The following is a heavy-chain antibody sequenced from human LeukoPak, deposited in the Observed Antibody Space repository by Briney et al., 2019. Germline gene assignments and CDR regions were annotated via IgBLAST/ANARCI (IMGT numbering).Heavy chain of an antibody. CDR3: ARVLEVHSSSWYESAYYFDY. CDR1: GGSISSGDYY. D-gene: IGHD6-13*01. V-gene: IGHV4-30-4*01. Sequence: SQTQSLTCTVSGGSISSGDYYWSWIRQPPGKGLEWIGYIYYSGSTYYNPSLKSRVTISVDTSKNQFSLKLSSVTAADTAVYYCARVLEVHSSSWYESAYYFDYWGQGTLVTVSS. CDR2: IYYSGST. J-gene: IGHJ4*02.